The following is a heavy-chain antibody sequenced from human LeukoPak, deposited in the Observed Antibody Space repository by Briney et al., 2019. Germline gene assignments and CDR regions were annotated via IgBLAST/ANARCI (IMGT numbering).Heavy chain of an antibody. CDR1: GFTFSSYG. V-gene: IGHV3-33*08. CDR2: IYYDGNQK. Sequence: PGGSLRLSCAASGFTFSSYGLHWVRQAPGEGLEWVAVIYYDGNQKYYGDSVKGRFTVSRDVSENMLYLQMSSLRADDTAVYYCARGGVATAWGAFDVWGQGTMVTVSS. D-gene: IGHD4-23*01. J-gene: IGHJ3*01. CDR3: ARGGVATAWGAFDV.